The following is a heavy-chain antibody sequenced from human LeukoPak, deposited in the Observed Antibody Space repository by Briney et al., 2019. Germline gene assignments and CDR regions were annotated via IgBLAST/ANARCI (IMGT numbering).Heavy chain of an antibody. D-gene: IGHD5-24*01. CDR2: IYYSGST. J-gene: IGHJ4*02. Sequence: SETLSLTCTVSGGSIRSSSYYWGWIRQPPGKGLEWIGSIYYSGSTYYNPSLKSRITISIDTSKNQFSLKLSSVTAADTAIYYCARYRRDGYNEWGQGTLVTVS. CDR3: ARYRRDGYNE. V-gene: IGHV4-39*01. CDR1: GGSIRSSSYY.